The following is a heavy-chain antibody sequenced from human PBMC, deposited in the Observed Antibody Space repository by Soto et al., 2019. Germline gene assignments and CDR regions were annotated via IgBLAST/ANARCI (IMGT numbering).Heavy chain of an antibody. Sequence: PSETLSLTCSVSNGSISSSSFFWSWIRQPPGGRLEYIGYAFYDGSTKYNPSLESRVTISVDRSKSKFSLTLTSVTAADTAVYYCARISRWVNFWGQGTLVTGS. V-gene: IGHV4-61*05. J-gene: IGHJ4*02. D-gene: IGHD1-26*01. CDR1: NGSISSSSFF. CDR3: ARISRWVNF. CDR2: AFYDGST.